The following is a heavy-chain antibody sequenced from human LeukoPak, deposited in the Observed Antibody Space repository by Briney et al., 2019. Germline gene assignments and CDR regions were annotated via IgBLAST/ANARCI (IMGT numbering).Heavy chain of an antibody. CDR1: GDSVSTTSSI. Sequence: SQTLSLTCAISGDSVSTTSSIWNWIRQSPSRGLEWLGRTYYRSQWNYDYAQSVKSRITISPDTSENRFSLQLQFVAPEDSAVYYCARRRHANNGVDVWGQGTTVTVSS. V-gene: IGHV6-1*01. CDR2: TYYRSQWNY. CDR3: ARRRHANNGVDV. J-gene: IGHJ6*02.